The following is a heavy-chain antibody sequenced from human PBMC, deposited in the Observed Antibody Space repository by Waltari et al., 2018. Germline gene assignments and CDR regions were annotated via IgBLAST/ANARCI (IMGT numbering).Heavy chain of an antibody. CDR1: GGSISRSSYS. D-gene: IGHD3-3*01. Sequence: LQLQESGPGLVKPSETLSLTCTVPGGSISRSSYSWGWIRPPPGKGLEGFGSISYSGSTYYNPSLKSRVTISVDTPKNQYSLKLSSVTAADTAVYYCARHTRITIFGVVGPFDYWGQGTLVTVSS. V-gene: IGHV4-39*01. CDR3: ARHTRITIFGVVGPFDY. J-gene: IGHJ4*02. CDR2: ISYSGST.